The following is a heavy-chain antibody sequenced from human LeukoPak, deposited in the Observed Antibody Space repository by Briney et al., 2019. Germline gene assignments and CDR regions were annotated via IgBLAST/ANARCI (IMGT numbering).Heavy chain of an antibody. Sequence: NPSETLSLTCTVSGGSISSYYWSWIRQPPGKGLEWIGYIYYSGSTNYNPSLKSRVTISVDTSKNQFSLKLSSVTAADTAVYYCARGRIAAAGKGTYFDYWGQGTLVTVSS. V-gene: IGHV4-59*01. D-gene: IGHD6-13*01. J-gene: IGHJ4*02. CDR3: ARGRIAAAGKGTYFDY. CDR1: GGSISSYY. CDR2: IYYSGST.